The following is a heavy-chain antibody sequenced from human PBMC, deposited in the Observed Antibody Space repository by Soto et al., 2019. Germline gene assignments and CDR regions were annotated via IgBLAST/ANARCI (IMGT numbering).Heavy chain of an antibody. J-gene: IGHJ4*02. V-gene: IGHV1-3*01. D-gene: IGHD3-10*01. CDR3: ARDMGFGLSDY. CDR2: INAGNGNT. Sequence: QVQLVQSGAEVKKPGASVKVSCKASGYTFTNYAMQWAHQAPGQRLEWMGWINAGNGNTKYSQKFQGRVTITRDTSASTAYMELSSLRSEDTAVYYCARDMGFGLSDYWGQGTLVTVSS. CDR1: GYTFTNYA.